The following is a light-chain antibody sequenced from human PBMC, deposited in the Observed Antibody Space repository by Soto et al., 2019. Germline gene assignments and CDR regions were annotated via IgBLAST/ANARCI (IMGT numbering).Light chain of an antibody. CDR2: GNS. V-gene: IGLV1-40*01. Sequence: QSVLTQPPSVSGTPGQRVTISCTGSSSKIGAGYDVHWYQQLPGTAPKLLIYGNSNRPSGVPDRFSGSKSGTAASLALTGLQAEDEADYSCQSYDSSLSGYVFGTGTKVTVL. CDR1: SSKIGAGYD. CDR3: QSYDSSLSGYV. J-gene: IGLJ1*01.